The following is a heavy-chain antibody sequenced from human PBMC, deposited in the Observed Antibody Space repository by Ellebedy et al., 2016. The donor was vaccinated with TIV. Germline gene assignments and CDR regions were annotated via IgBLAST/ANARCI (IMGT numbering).Heavy chain of an antibody. CDR2: IYYSGST. CDR3: ARARPADCSGGSCYSFWFDP. CDR1: GGSINSYY. J-gene: IGHJ5*02. D-gene: IGHD2-15*01. Sequence: MPSETLSLTCTVSGGSINSYYWSWIRQPPGKGLEWIGYIYYSGSTNYNPSLKSRVTISVDTSKNQFSLKLSSVTAADTAVYYCARARPADCSGGSCYSFWFDPWGQGTLVTVSS. V-gene: IGHV4-59*01.